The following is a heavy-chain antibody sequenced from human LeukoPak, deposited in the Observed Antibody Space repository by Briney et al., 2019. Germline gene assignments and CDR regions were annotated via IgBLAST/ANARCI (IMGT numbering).Heavy chain of an antibody. CDR3: AKEVVVVAATPGGCFDY. Sequence: PGGSLRLSCAASGFTXSSNYMXWVXXXPGKXXXXVSXXYSGFSTYYADSVXXRFTISRDNSKNTLYLQMNSLRAEDTAVYYCAKEVVVVAATPGGCFDYWGQGTLVTVSS. CDR1: GFTXSSNY. D-gene: IGHD2-15*01. CDR2: XYSGFST. V-gene: IGHV3-53*01. J-gene: IGHJ4*02.